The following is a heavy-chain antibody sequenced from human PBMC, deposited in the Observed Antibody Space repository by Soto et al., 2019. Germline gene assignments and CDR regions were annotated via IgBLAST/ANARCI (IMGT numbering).Heavy chain of an antibody. CDR1: GFTFSSYA. CDR3: ARDGYDDAFDI. Sequence: GGSLRLSCAASGFTFSSYAMHWVRQAPGKGLEWVAVISYDGSNKYYADSVKGRFTISRDNSKNTLYLQMNSLRAEETAVYYCARDGYDDAFDIWGQGTMVTVSS. J-gene: IGHJ3*02. D-gene: IGHD5-12*01. CDR2: ISYDGSNK. V-gene: IGHV3-30-3*01.